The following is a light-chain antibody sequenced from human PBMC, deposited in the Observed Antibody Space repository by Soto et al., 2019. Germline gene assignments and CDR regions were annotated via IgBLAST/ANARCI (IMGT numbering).Light chain of an antibody. CDR1: QTLTAK. V-gene: IGKV1-5*03. Sequence: DIQMTQSPSTLSASVGDRVTITCRASQTLTAKLAWYQQKPGKAPNLLIYEASSLKNGVPSRFSGSGFDTEFTLNSSSLQPDDFATYYCQQYKCYWTFGQGTKVEIK. CDR3: QQYKCYWT. CDR2: EAS. J-gene: IGKJ1*01.